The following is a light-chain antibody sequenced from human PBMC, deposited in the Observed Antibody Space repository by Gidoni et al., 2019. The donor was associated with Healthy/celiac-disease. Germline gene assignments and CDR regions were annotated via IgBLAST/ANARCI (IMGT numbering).Light chain of an antibody. CDR1: SSDVGIYNL. CDR3: CSYAGSSTPVV. J-gene: IGLJ2*01. CDR2: DVS. Sequence: QSALTQPASVSGYPGQSITISCTGTSSDVGIYNLVSWYQQHPGKTPKLMIYDVSKRPSGVSNRFSVSKSGNTASLTISGLQAEDEADYYCCSYAGSSTPVVFGGGTKLTVL. V-gene: IGLV2-23*02.